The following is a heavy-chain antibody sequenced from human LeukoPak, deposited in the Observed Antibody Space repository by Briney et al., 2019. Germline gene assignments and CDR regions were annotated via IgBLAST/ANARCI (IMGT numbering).Heavy chain of an antibody. CDR3: ARDRKRGFFAANDHFDY. D-gene: IGHD3-3*01. Sequence: GGTLRLSCAASGFTFSSFGMHGVPQAPGKGWEGVTVIWYDGSNKYYADSVKGRFTISRDNSKNTLYLQTNSLRAEDTAVYYCARDRKRGFFAANDHFDYWGQGTLVTVSS. CDR1: GFTFSSFG. V-gene: IGHV3-33*01. J-gene: IGHJ4*02. CDR2: IWYDGSNK.